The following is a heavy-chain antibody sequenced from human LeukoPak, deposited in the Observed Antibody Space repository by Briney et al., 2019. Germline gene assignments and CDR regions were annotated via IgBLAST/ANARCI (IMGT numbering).Heavy chain of an antibody. Sequence: SGGSLRLSCAASGFTFDDYGMSWVRQGPGKGLEWVSGINWNGDNTGYGDSVKGRFTISRDNAKNSLYLQMNSLRAEDTAFYYCARAPPGTGGPRLKNKAFDIWGQGTLVSVSS. CDR2: INWNGDNT. J-gene: IGHJ3*02. D-gene: IGHD1-1*01. CDR1: GFTFDDYG. V-gene: IGHV3-20*04. CDR3: ARAPPGTGGPRLKNKAFDI.